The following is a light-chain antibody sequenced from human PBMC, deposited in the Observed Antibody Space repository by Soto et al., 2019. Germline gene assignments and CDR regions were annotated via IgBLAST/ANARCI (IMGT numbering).Light chain of an antibody. CDR3: QTWVTGIRV. J-gene: IGLJ3*02. CDR2: LNADGSY. CDR1: SGHSTYA. V-gene: IGLV4-69*01. Sequence: QSVLTQSPSASASLGASVKLTYTLSSGHSTYAIAWHQQRPEKGPRYLMKLNADGSYTKGDGIPDRFSGSSSGTERYLTISSLQSEDEADYYCQTWVTGIRVFGGGTKLTVL.